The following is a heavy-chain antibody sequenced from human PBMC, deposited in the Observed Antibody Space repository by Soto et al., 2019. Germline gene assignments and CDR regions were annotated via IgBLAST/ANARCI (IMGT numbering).Heavy chain of an antibody. CDR1: GYAFTNSF. CDR2: LNPNGGST. Sequence: APVKVSCKASGYAFTNSFIHWVRQAPGQGLEWMALLNPNGGSTNYAQNFQGRVTVTRDTSTSTVYMELTSLTSEDTAVYYCARNLAAGDYWGQGTLVTVSS. CDR3: ARNLAAGDY. D-gene: IGHD6-13*01. V-gene: IGHV1-46*01. J-gene: IGHJ4*02.